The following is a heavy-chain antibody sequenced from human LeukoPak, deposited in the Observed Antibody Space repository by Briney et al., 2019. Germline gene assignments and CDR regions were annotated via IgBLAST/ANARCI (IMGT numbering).Heavy chain of an antibody. CDR2: ISSDGSVI. V-gene: IGHV3-74*01. Sequence: GGSLRLSCAASGVPFSASCMNWVRQAPGKGLAWVSHISSDGSVIVYADSVKGRFTISRDNAKNTLYLQMNSLRVGDTAVYYCATDRYYTMNIWGQGTTVTVSS. J-gene: IGHJ6*02. CDR3: ATDRYYTMNI. CDR1: GVPFSASC.